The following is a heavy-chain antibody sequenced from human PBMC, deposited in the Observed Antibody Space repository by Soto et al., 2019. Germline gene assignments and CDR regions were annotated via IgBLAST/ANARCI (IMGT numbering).Heavy chain of an antibody. V-gene: IGHV3-15*07. CDR1: GFTFSNAW. CDR2: IKSKNDGGTT. CDR3: TTDINRRGHYDILTCYYIGGVCCY. Sequence: EVQLVESGGGLVKPGGSLRLSRAASGFTFSNAWMNWVRQAPGKGLAWVVRIKSKNDGGTTDYAAPGKGRFTISRDDSKNTLYLQMNSLKTEDTAVYYCTTDINRRGHYDILTCYYIGGVCCYWGQGTLVTVSS. D-gene: IGHD3-9*01. J-gene: IGHJ4*02.